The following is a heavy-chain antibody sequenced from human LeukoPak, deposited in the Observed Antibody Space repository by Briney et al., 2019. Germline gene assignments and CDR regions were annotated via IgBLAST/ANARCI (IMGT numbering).Heavy chain of an antibody. J-gene: IGHJ5*02. CDR2: ISAYNGNT. CDR3: ARVVQWLVYNWFGP. V-gene: IGHV1-18*01. CDR1: GYTFTSYG. Sequence: ASVKVSCKASGYTFTSYGISWVRQAPGQGLEWMGWISAYNGNTNYAQKLQGRVTMTTDTSTSTAYMELRSLRSDDTAVYYCARVVQWLVYNWFGPWGQGTLVTVSS. D-gene: IGHD6-19*01.